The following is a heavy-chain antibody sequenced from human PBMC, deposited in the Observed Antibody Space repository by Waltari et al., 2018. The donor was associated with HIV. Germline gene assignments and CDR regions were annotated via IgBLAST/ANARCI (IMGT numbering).Heavy chain of an antibody. V-gene: IGHV1-2*02. CDR3: TRDAASSGYWYFDL. CDR2: INPNSGGT. CDR1: GYTFTGYY. Sequence: QVQLVQSGTEVKKPGASVKVSCKASGYTFTGYYMHWLRQAPGQGLEWMGWINPNSGGTKYAQKFQGRVTVTRDTSISTAYMELSRLRSDDTAVYYCTRDAASSGYWYFDLWGRGTLVTVSS. J-gene: IGHJ2*01. D-gene: IGHD3-10*01.